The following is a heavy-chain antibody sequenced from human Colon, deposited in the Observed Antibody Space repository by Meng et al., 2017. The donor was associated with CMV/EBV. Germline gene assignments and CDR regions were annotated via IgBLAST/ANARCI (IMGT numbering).Heavy chain of an antibody. V-gene: IGHV3-30*19. J-gene: IGHJ6*02. D-gene: IGHD2-21*01. CDR1: GFTLSTYG. Sequence: GESLKISCAASGFTLSTYGMHWVRQAPGKGLEWVAVISYDGSNKYYADSVKGRFTISRDNSKNTLYLQMNSLRAEDTAVYYCARALLWGCGGDCYEDYYGMDVWGQGTTVTVSS. CDR2: ISYDGSNK. CDR3: ARALLWGCGGDCYEDYYGMDV.